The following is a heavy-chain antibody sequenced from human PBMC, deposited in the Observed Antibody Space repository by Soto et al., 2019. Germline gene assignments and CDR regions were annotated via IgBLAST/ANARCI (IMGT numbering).Heavy chain of an antibody. J-gene: IGHJ4*01. V-gene: IGHV4-59*08. D-gene: IGHD5-12*01. CDR3: ARLIVAKNVLFDY. CDR1: GGSISRYY. CDR2: IYYSGST. Sequence: PSETLSLTCTVAGGSISRYYWSWIRHPPGKGREWIGHIYYSGSTNYNPSLKIRVYISVATSKNQFSLKLSSVTAADTAVYSCARLIVAKNVLFDYWGKGTMVTVSS.